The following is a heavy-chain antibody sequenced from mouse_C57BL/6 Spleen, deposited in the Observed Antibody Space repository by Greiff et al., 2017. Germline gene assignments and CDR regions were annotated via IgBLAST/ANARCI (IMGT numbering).Heavy chain of an antibody. CDR1: GYSITSGYY. J-gene: IGHJ2*01. CDR3: AREGNLGLIDY. Sequence: EVQVVESGPGLVKPSQSLSLTCSVTGYSITSGYYWNWIRQFPGNKLEWMGYISYDGSNNYNPSLKNRISITRDTSKNQFFLKLNSVTTEDTATYYCAREGNLGLIDYWGQGTTRTVSS. D-gene: IGHD4-1*01. CDR2: ISYDGSN. V-gene: IGHV3-6*01.